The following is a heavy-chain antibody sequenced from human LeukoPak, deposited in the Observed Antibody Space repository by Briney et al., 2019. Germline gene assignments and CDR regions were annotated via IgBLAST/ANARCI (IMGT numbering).Heavy chain of an antibody. CDR2: IIPIFGTA. CDR3: ARVGISGYDYNY. CDR1: GGTFSSYA. V-gene: IGHV1-69*05. J-gene: IGHJ4*02. Sequence: ASVKVSCKASGGTFSSYAISWVRQAPGQGLEWMGGIIPIFGTANYAQKFQGRVTITTDESTSTAYMELSSLRSEDTAVYYCARVGISGYDYNYWGQGTLVTVSS. D-gene: IGHD5-12*01.